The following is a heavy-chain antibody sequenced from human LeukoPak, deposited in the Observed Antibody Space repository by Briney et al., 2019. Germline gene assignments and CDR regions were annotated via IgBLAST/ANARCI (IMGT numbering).Heavy chain of an antibody. CDR1: GLTLSNFW. J-gene: IGHJ4*02. CDR2: INQDGGEK. V-gene: IGHV3-7*03. D-gene: IGHD3-3*02. Sequence: GGSLRLSCVASGLTLSNFWMTWVRQAPGEGLEWVATINQDGGEKYYVDSVKGRFIISRDNAKNSVYLQMDSLRAEETAVYSCVRGHLWLKNWGQGTLVTVSS. CDR3: VRGHLWLKN.